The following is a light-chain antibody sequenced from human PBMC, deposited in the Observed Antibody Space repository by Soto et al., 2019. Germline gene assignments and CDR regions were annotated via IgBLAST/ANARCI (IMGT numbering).Light chain of an antibody. CDR3: QMYTSAPPRFT. V-gene: IGKV1-27*01. J-gene: IGKJ4*01. Sequence: DFQMTQSPSSLSASVGDRVTFTCRPSQGLSHYLAWYQQKPGKVPRLLIYGASTLQSGVPSRFSGSGSGTDFALTISSLQPEDVATHYCQMYTSAPPRFTFGGGTKVEIK. CDR1: QGLSHY. CDR2: GAS.